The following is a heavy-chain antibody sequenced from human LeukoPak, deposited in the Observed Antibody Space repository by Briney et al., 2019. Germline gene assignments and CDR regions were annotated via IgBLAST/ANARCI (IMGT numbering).Heavy chain of an antibody. CDR1: GFTFSSYA. Sequence: PGGSLRLSCAASGFTFSSYAMHWVRQAPGKGLEWVAVISYDGSNKYYADSVKGRFTISRDNSKNTLYLQMNSLRAEDTAVYYCARAQGSVTTENWFDPWGQGTLVTVSS. CDR3: ARAQGSVTTENWFDP. D-gene: IGHD4-17*01. CDR2: ISYDGSNK. J-gene: IGHJ5*02. V-gene: IGHV3-30*04.